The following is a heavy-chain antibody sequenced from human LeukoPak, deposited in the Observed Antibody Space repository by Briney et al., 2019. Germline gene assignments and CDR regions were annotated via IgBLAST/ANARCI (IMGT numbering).Heavy chain of an antibody. J-gene: IGHJ4*02. CDR3: ERGKSDASGLEDY. Sequence: GGSLRLSCAASGFTFSSYAMSWVRQAPGKGLAWVSHINSDGSSTDYADSVRGRFTISRDNAKNTLYLQMNSLRAKDTAVYFCERGKSDASGLEDYWGQGTLVTVSS. D-gene: IGHD2-2*01. CDR1: GFTFSSYA. CDR2: INSDGSST. V-gene: IGHV3-74*01.